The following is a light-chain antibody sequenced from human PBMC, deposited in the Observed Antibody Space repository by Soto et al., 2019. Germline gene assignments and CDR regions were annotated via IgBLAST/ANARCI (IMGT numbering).Light chain of an antibody. CDR2: AAS. J-gene: IGKJ4*01. Sequence: IPLTQSPSSPSASVGGTVTMVCGASQGISNYLTWYQQKPGKAPKLLIYAASTLQSGAPSRFSGSGSGTDFTLTISSLQPEDFATYHCQQLNSYPLNFGGGTKVDIK. CDR3: QQLNSYPLN. CDR1: QGISNY. V-gene: IGKV1-9*01.